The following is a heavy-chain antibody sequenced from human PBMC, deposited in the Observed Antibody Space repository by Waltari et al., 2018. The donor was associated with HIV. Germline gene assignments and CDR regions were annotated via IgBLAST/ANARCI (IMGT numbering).Heavy chain of an antibody. D-gene: IGHD3-22*01. CDR1: GYTFTGYY. Sequence: QVQLVQSGAEVKKPGASVKVSCKASGYTFTGYYMHWVRQAPGQGLEWMGRINPNSGGTNYAQKFQGRVTMTRDTSISTAYMELSRLRSDDTAVYYCAVRNYYDSSGYRGGDAFDIWGQGTMVTVSS. CDR2: INPNSGGT. J-gene: IGHJ3*02. CDR3: AVRNYYDSSGYRGGDAFDI. V-gene: IGHV1-2*06.